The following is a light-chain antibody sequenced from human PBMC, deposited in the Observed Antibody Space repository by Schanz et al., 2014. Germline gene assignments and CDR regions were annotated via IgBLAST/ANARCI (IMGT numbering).Light chain of an antibody. V-gene: IGLV2-11*01. Sequence: QSVLTQPRSVSGSPGQSVTISCTGTSSDVGGYDYVSWYQQHPGKAPKFMIYDVSKRPSGVPDRFSGSKSGNTASLTISGLQAEDEADYYCSSYADSSTLFGPGTKLTVL. J-gene: IGLJ1*01. CDR2: DVS. CDR1: SSDVGGYDY. CDR3: SSYADSSTL.